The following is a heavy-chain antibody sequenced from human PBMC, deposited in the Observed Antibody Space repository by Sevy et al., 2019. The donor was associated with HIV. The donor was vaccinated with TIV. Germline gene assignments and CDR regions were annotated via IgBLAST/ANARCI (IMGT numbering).Heavy chain of an antibody. J-gene: IGHJ4*02. Sequence: GESLKISCQASGYSFPTYWIAWVRQMPGKGLEWVGIVWPIESDTTYSPSFQGQVTISVDKFINTVYLHWSSLKASHTGVYYCARGRQWPSDFDFWGQGTLVTVSS. CDR2: VWPIESDT. V-gene: IGHV5-51*01. D-gene: IGHD6-19*01. CDR1: GYSFPTYW. CDR3: ARGRQWPSDFDF.